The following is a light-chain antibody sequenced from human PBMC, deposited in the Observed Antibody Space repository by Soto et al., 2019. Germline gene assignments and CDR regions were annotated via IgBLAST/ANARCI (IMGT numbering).Light chain of an antibody. CDR2: GAS. Sequence: DIQLTQSPSFLSASVGDRVTITCRASQGISNHFAWYQQKPGEAPRLLIYGASTLQRGVPSRFSGSISGTEIPLTNSSLQPEDFATYYCQQFYSYPFTFGPGTKVD. V-gene: IGKV1-9*01. CDR3: QQFYSYPFT. J-gene: IGKJ3*01. CDR1: QGISNH.